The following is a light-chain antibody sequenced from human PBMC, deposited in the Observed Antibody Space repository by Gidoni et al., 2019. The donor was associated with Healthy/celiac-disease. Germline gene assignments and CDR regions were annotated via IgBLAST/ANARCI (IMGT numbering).Light chain of an antibody. CDR3: QQYYSTPRT. CDR2: WAS. CDR1: QSVLYSPNNKNY. V-gene: IGKV4-1*01. J-gene: IGKJ1*01. Sequence: DIVMTQSPDSLAVSLAERATINCKSSQSVLYSPNNKNYLAWYQQKPGHPPKLLIYWASTRESVVPDRFSGSGSGKDFNLTISRLQAEDVAVYYCQQYYSTPRTFGQGTKVEIK.